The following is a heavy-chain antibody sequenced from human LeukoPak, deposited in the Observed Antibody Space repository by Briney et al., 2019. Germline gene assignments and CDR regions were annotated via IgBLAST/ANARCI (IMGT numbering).Heavy chain of an antibody. V-gene: IGHV1-2*02. J-gene: IGHJ5*02. Sequence: APVKVSCKASGYTFTGYYMHWVRQAPGQGLEWMGWINPNSGGTNYAQKFQGRVTMTRDTSISTAYMELSRLRSDDTAVYYCARLDYDILTGYYIGWFDPWGQGTLVTVSS. CDR3: ARLDYDILTGYYIGWFDP. CDR1: GYTFTGYY. CDR2: INPNSGGT. D-gene: IGHD3-9*01.